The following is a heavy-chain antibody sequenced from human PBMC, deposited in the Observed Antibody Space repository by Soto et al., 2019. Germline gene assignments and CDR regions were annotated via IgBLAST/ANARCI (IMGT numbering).Heavy chain of an antibody. CDR2: IRSGRDT. CDR3: AREETAWPLAYGLDV. CDR1: GFTFSNYY. D-gene: IGHD2-21*02. V-gene: IGHV3-21*01. Sequence: PGWSLRLSCAVSGFTFSNYYIHWVRQAPGKGLEWVSSIRSGRDTFYADSVKGRFSISRDDATSSVSLQMNSLGGEDTAVYFCAREETAWPLAYGLDVWGQGSTVTAP. J-gene: IGHJ6*02.